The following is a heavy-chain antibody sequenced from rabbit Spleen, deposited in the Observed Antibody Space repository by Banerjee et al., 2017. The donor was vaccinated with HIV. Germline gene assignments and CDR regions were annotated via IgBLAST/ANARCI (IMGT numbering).Heavy chain of an antibody. J-gene: IGHJ4*01. CDR3: ARDLVAVIGWNFNL. CDR2: IDIGSSGFT. Sequence: QSLEESGGDLVKPGASLTLTCKASGLDFSGDSYDSYMCWVRQAPGKGLEWIACIDIGSSGFTYFASWAKGRFTISKTSSTTVTLQMTSLTAADTATYFCARDLVAVIGWNFNLWGQGTLVTVS. CDR1: GLDFSGDSY. V-gene: IGHV1S40*01. D-gene: IGHD1-1*01.